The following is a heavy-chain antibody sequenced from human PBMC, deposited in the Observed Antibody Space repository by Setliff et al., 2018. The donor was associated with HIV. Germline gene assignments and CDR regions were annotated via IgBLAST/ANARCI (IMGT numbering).Heavy chain of an antibody. CDR3: VRGRRRSPLSYGLDV. CDR1: GGSISSGGYY. CDR2: IYYNGRT. V-gene: IGHV4-31*03. Sequence: PSETLSLTCTVSGGSISSGGYYWNWIRQYPVKGLEWIGHIYYNGRTLFNPALGTRLNMSVDTSETQFSLHLYSVTAADTAVYYCVRGRRRSPLSYGLDVCGQVTTVTVSS. J-gene: IGHJ6*02.